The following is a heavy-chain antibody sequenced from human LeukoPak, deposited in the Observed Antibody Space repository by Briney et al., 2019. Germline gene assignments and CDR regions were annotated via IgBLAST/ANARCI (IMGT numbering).Heavy chain of an antibody. Sequence: GASVKVSCKASGYSFTSYVMNWVRQAPGQGLEWMGGVIPIFGTANYAQKFQGRVTITADKSTSTAYMELSSLRSEDTAVYYCAREYSSSGYYFDYWGQGTLVTVSS. CDR3: AREYSSSGYYFDY. D-gene: IGHD6-6*01. CDR1: GYSFTSYV. CDR2: VIPIFGTA. V-gene: IGHV1-69*06. J-gene: IGHJ4*02.